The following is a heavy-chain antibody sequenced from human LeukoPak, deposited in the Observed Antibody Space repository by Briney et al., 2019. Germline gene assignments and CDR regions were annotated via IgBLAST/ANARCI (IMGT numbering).Heavy chain of an antibody. Sequence: SETLSLTCTVSGGSISSASYYWTWIRQPAGKGLEWIGRIYTSGSTNYNPSLKSRLTISVDTSKNQFSLKLSSVTAADTAVYYCARRVIAAAGHYYYFDYWGQGTLVTVSS. J-gene: IGHJ4*02. CDR2: IYTSGST. CDR3: ARRVIAAAGHYYYFDY. D-gene: IGHD6-13*01. V-gene: IGHV4-61*02. CDR1: GGSISSASYY.